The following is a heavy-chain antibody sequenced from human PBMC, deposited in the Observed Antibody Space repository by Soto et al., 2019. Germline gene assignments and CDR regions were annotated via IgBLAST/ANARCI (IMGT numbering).Heavy chain of an antibody. J-gene: IGHJ4*02. D-gene: IGHD3-10*01. Sequence: GESLKISCKGSGYSFTSYWIGWVRQMPGKGLEWMGIIYPGDSDTRYSPSFQGQVTISADKSISTAYLQWSSLKASDTAMYYCARWKYGSGSYYKRAFDYWRQRTLVTVSS. V-gene: IGHV5-51*01. CDR3: ARWKYGSGSYYKRAFDY. CDR2: IYPGDSDT. CDR1: GYSFTSYW.